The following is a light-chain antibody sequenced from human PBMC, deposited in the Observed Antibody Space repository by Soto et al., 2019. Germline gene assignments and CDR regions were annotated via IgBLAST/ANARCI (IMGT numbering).Light chain of an antibody. CDR3: QQRSYGYT. Sequence: EIVLTQSPGTLSLSPGERVTLSCRASPSVSSSYLAWYQQKPGQAPRLLFYGASSRATGIPDRFSGSGSGTDFTLPISRLEPEDFAVYYCQQRSYGYTFGQGTKVDIK. V-gene: IGKV3D-20*02. J-gene: IGKJ2*01. CDR2: GAS. CDR1: PSVSSSY.